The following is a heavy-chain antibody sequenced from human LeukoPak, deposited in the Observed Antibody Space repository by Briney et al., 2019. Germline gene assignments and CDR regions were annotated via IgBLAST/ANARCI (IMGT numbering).Heavy chain of an antibody. D-gene: IGHD5-12*01. CDR2: INQSGST. Sequence: SETLSLTCAVYGGSFSGYYWTWIRGPPGKGVEWIGEINQSGSTNYNPSLMSRVTISVDTSRNQCSLKLTSVTAADTAVYYCARVLSGPRMGDWGQRTLVSASS. CDR1: GGSFSGYY. CDR3: ARVLSGPRMGD. J-gene: IGHJ4*02. V-gene: IGHV4-34*01.